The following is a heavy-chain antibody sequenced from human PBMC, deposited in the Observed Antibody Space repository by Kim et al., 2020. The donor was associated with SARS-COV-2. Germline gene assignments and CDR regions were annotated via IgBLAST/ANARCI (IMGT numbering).Heavy chain of an antibody. D-gene: IGHD3-16*02. CDR3: ARAGREVITFGGVIVYFDY. Sequence: SETLSLTCTVSGGSISSGGYYWSWIRQHPGKGLEWIGYIYYSGSTYYNPSLKSRVTISVDTSKNQFSLKLGSVTAADTAVYYCARAGREVITFGGVIVYFDYWGQGALVTVSS. J-gene: IGHJ4*02. V-gene: IGHV4-31*03. CDR1: GGSISSGGYY. CDR2: IYYSGST.